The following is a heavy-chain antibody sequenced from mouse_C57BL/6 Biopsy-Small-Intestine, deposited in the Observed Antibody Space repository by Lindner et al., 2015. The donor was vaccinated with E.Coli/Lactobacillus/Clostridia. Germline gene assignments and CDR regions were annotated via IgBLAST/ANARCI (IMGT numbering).Heavy chain of an antibody. Sequence: VQLQESGPELVKPGASVKISCKASGNSFTGYYMDWVKQSPEKSLEWIGEINPTHGGTTYNQKFRARATMTVDESSSTAYLQLKSLTSEDSAVYYCTRSGDYEEGSYFDYWGQGTTLTVSS. CDR1: GNSFTGYY. CDR3: TRSGDYEEGSYFDY. V-gene: IGHV1-42*01. CDR2: INPTHGGT. D-gene: IGHD2-4*01. J-gene: IGHJ2*01.